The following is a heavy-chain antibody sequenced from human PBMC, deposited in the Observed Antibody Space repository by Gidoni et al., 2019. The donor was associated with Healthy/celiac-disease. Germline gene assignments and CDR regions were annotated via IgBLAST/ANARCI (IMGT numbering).Heavy chain of an antibody. J-gene: IGHJ4*02. CDR3: AKDGEIQYSSGYFQN. V-gene: IGHV3-23*01. Sequence: EVQLLESGGGLVQPGGSLSLSCAASGFTFSSYAMSWVRQAPGKGLEWVSAISGSGGSTYYADSVKGRFTISRDNSKNTLYLQMNSLRAEDTAVYYCAKDGEIQYSSGYFQNWGQGTLVTVSS. CDR1: GFTFSSYA. D-gene: IGHD3-22*01. CDR2: ISGSGGST.